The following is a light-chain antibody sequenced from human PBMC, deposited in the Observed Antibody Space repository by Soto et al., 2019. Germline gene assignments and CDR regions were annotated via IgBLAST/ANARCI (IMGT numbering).Light chain of an antibody. CDR2: EVS. V-gene: IGLV2-8*02. J-gene: IGLJ2*01. CDR3: TSYAGSNNFVV. Sequence: QCELTHPVSASRAPLEAGPIFCTGTSSDVGGYNYVSWYQQHPGKAPKLMIYEVSKRPSGVPDRFSGSKSGNTASLTVSGLQAEDEADYYCTSYAGSNNFVVFGGGTKVTVL. CDR1: SSDVGGYNY.